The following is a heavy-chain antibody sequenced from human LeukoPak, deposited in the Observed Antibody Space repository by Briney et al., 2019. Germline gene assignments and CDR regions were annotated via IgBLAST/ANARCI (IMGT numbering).Heavy chain of an antibody. J-gene: IGHJ4*02. CDR2: ISGSGGST. CDR3: AKGDDYSNYRFDY. V-gene: IGHV3-23*01. Sequence: GGSLRLSCAASGFTFSNYAMSWVRQAPGKGLEWVSAISGSGGSTYYADSVKGRFTISRDNSKNTLYLQMNSLRADDSAVYYCAKGDDYSNYRFDYWGQGTLVTVSS. D-gene: IGHD4-11*01. CDR1: GFTFSNYA.